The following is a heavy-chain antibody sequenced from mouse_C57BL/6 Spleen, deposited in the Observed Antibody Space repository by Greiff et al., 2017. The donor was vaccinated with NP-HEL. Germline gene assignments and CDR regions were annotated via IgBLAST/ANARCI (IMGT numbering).Heavy chain of an antibody. CDR3: ASPNYGSSSMDY. J-gene: IGHJ4*01. CDR1: GYTFTDYY. V-gene: IGHV1-26*01. D-gene: IGHD1-1*01. Sequence: VQLKESGPELVKPGASVKISCKASGYTFTDYYMNWVKQSHGKSLEWIGDINPNNGGTSYNQKFKGKATLTVDKSSSTAYMELRSLTSEDSAVYYCASPNYGSSSMDYWGQGTSVTVSS. CDR2: INPNNGGT.